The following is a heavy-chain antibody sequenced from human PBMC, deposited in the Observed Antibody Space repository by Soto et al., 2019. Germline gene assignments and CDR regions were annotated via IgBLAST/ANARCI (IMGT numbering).Heavy chain of an antibody. J-gene: IGHJ4*02. V-gene: IGHV4-34*01. D-gene: IGHD3-22*01. CDR3: SRGYYSSGYQSAFDY. CDR1: DGSLSDDY. CDR2: IHPSGST. Sequence: LSLTCAVYDGSLSDDYYTWTRQSPGKGLEWIGEIHPSGSTYYNPSLKTRVTLSQDTSKKQFSLTLISVTAADTREYYCSRGYYSSGYQSAFDYWGQGTLVTVSS.